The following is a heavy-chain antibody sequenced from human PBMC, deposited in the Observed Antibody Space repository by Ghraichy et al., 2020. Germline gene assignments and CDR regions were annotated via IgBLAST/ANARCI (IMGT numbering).Heavy chain of an antibody. V-gene: IGHV3-74*01. Sequence: GGSLRLSCAASGFSFSTYWMHWVRQVPGKGLVWVSHINSGGSGSLTGYRDSVKGRFTISRDNAKNTLYLQMNSLRAEDTAIYYCALETSLTLGLDVWGQGTTVTVSS. CDR3: ALETSLTLGLDV. CDR2: INSGGSGSLT. CDR1: GFSFSTYW. J-gene: IGHJ6*02. D-gene: IGHD3-9*01.